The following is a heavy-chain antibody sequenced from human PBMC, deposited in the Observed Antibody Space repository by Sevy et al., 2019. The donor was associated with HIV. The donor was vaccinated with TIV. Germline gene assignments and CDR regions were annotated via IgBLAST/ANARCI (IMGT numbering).Heavy chain of an antibody. CDR1: GGSISSGGYY. CDR3: ARDVRSVVVVAATPGAFDI. V-gene: IGHV4-31*03. J-gene: IGHJ3*02. Sequence: SETLSLTCTVSGGSISSGGYYWSWIRQHPGKCLEWIGYIYYSGSTYYNPSLKSRVTISVDTSKNQFSLKLSSVTAADTAVYYCARDVRSVVVVAATPGAFDIWGQGTMVTVSS. D-gene: IGHD2-15*01. CDR2: IYYSGST.